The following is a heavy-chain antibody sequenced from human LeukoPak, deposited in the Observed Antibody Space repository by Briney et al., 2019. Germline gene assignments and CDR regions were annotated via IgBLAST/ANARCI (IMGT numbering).Heavy chain of an antibody. J-gene: IGHJ4*02. CDR2: IYYSGRT. V-gene: IGHV4-31*03. Sequence: PSQTLSLTCTVSGGSISSGGYYWSWIRQHPGKGLEWIGYIYYSGRTNYNPSLESRVTISGDTSKNQFSLNLRSVTAADTAVYYCTRSRVEAAGTFEYWGQGTLVTVSS. CDR3: TRSRVEAAGTFEY. D-gene: IGHD6-13*01. CDR1: GGSISSGGYY.